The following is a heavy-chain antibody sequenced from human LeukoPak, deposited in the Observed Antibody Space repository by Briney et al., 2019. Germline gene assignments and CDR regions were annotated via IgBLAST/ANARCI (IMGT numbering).Heavy chain of an antibody. CDR2: IYSGGST. Sequence: PGGSLRLSRAASGFTFSNYAMSWVRQAPGKALEWVSVIYSGGSTYYADSVKGRFTISRDNSKNTLYLQMNSLRAEDTAVYYCARVGPTGYWGQGTLVTVSS. V-gene: IGHV3-66*01. CDR1: GFTFSNYA. D-gene: IGHD1-14*01. CDR3: ARVGPTGY. J-gene: IGHJ4*02.